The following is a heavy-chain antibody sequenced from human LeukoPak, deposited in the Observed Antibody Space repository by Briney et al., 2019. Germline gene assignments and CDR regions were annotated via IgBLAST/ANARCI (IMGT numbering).Heavy chain of an antibody. V-gene: IGHV3-23*01. Sequence: GGSLRLSCAAAGFTFSSYAMSWVRQAPGKGLEWVSSISGSRGTIDYADSVKGRFIISRDNSKNAQYLQMNSLRPEDTAVYYCAKGRQLLDPWGQGTLVTVSS. J-gene: IGHJ5*02. CDR2: ISGSRGTI. CDR3: AKGRQLLDP. CDR1: GFTFSSYA. D-gene: IGHD1-7*01.